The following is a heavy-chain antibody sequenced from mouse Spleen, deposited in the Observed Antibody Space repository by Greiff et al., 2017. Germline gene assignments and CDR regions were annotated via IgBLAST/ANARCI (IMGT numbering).Heavy chain of an antibody. CDR1: GYTFTSYW. Sequence: QVQLQQPGAELVKPGASVKLSCKASGYTFTSYWMHWVKQRPGQGLEWIGMIHPNSGSTNYNEKFKSKATLTVDKSSSTAYMQLSSLTSEDSAVYYCARVGDGDYFDYWGQGTTLTVSS. J-gene: IGHJ2*01. CDR3: ARVGDGDYFDY. CDR2: IHPNSGST. V-gene: IGHV1-64*01.